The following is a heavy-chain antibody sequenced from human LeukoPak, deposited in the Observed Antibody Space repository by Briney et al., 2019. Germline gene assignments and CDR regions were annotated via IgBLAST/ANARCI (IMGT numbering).Heavy chain of an antibody. CDR2: INGDGSTT. Sequence: GGSLRLSYAASGFTFSSYWMHWVRQAPGKGLVWVSRINGDGSTTTYADSVKGRFTISRDNAKNTLYLQMNSLRAEDTAVYYCARRAGAYSHPYDYWGQGTLVTVSS. CDR1: GFTFSSYW. D-gene: IGHD4/OR15-4a*01. J-gene: IGHJ4*02. V-gene: IGHV3-74*01. CDR3: ARRAGAYSHPYDY.